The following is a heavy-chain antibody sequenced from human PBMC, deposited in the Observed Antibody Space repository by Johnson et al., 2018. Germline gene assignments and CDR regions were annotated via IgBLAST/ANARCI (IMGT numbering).Heavy chain of an antibody. D-gene: IGHD3-22*01. CDR1: GASISTYY. J-gene: IGHJ3*02. CDR2: IYNSVIT. CDR3: ASHPDRREAFDI. Sequence: QVQLQESGPGLVKPSETLSLTCTVSGASISTYYWSWIRQPPGKGLEWIGYIYNSVITNYNPSLKSPVTISVDRSKNQFSLKLSSVTAADTAVYYCASHPDRREAFDIWGQGTMVTVSS. V-gene: IGHV4-59*01.